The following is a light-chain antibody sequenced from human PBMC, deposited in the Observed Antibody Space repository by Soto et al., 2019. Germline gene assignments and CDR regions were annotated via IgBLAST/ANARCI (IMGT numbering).Light chain of an antibody. CDR2: WAS. Sequence: DIVMTQSPDSLAVSLGERATINCKSSQSVLYSSNNKNYLAWYQQKPGQPPKLLIYWASTRESGVPDRFSGSGSGTEFTLIISSLQAEDVAVYYCQQYYSAWWTFGQGTKVEI. J-gene: IGKJ1*01. CDR3: QQYYSAWWT. V-gene: IGKV4-1*01. CDR1: QSVLYSSNNKNY.